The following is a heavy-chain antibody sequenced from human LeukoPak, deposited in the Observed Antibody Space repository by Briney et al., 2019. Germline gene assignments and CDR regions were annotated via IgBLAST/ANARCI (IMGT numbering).Heavy chain of an antibody. CDR3: ARDPRPDGFDI. Sequence: SETLSLTCTVSGGSISSYYWSWIRQPAGKGLEWIGRVYNSGSTNYNPSLKSRVTMSIGTSKNQFSLRLSSVTAADTAVYYCARDPRPDGFDIWDQGTMVTVSS. CDR1: GGSISSYY. V-gene: IGHV4-4*07. J-gene: IGHJ3*02. CDR2: VYNSGST.